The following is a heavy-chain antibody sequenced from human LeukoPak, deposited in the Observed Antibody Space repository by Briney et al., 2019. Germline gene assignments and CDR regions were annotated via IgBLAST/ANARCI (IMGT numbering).Heavy chain of an antibody. CDR2: INPNSGGT. CDR1: GYTVIDFF. Sequence: ASVKVSCKASGYTVIDFFIHWVRQAPGQGLEWMGRINPNSGGTEYPPNFQGRVTMTRDTSISTAYMELSRLKSDDTAVYYCARNPCGGGTCYNDYWGQGTLVTVSS. D-gene: IGHD2-15*01. J-gene: IGHJ4*02. CDR3: ARNPCGGGTCYNDY. V-gene: IGHV1-2*06.